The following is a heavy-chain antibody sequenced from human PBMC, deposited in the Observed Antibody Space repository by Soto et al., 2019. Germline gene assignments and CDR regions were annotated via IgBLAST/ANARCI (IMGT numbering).Heavy chain of an antibody. Sequence: HPGGSLRLSCAASGFTFSSYAMSWVRQAPGKGLEWVSAISGSGGSTYSADSGKGRFTISRDNSKNTLYLQMNSLRAEDTAVYYCAKDGEWLQNSYYYGMDVWGQGTTVTVSS. CDR2: ISGSGGST. D-gene: IGHD5-12*01. CDR1: GFTFSSYA. J-gene: IGHJ6*02. CDR3: AKDGEWLQNSYYYGMDV. V-gene: IGHV3-23*01.